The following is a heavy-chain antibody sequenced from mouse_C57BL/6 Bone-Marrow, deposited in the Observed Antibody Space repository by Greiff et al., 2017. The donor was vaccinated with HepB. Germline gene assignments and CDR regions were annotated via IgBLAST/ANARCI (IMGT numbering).Heavy chain of an antibody. CDR3: ASVLCEGGGYAMDY. D-gene: IGHD1-1*02. CDR2: IRNKANGYTT. Sequence: EVKLVESGGGLVQPGGSLSLSCAASGFTFTDYYMSWVRQPPGKALEWLGFIRNKANGYTTEYSASVKGRFTISRDNSQSILYLQMNALRAEDSATYYCASVLCEGGGYAMDYWGQGTSVTVSS. CDR1: GFTFTDYY. V-gene: IGHV7-3*01. J-gene: IGHJ4*01.